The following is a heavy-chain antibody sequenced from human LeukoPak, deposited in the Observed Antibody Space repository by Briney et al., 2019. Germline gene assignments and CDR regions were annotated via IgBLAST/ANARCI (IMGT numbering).Heavy chain of an antibody. J-gene: IGHJ6*03. V-gene: IGHV4-34*01. Sequence: SETLSLTCAVYGGSFSGYYWSWIRQPPGKGLEWIGEINHSGSTNYNPSLKSRVTISVDTSKNQFSLKLSSVTAADTAVYYCARCTYYYDSSGYYQSPYYYYMDVWGKGTTVTISS. CDR3: ARCTYYYDSSGYYQSPYYYYMDV. CDR1: GGSFSGYY. CDR2: INHSGST. D-gene: IGHD3-22*01.